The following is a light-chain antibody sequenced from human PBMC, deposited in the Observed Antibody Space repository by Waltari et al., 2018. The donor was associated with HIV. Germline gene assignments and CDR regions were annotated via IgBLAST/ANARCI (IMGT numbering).Light chain of an antibody. CDR1: ALPKEY. CDR3: YSTNIRGNSRL. CDR2: EDT. V-gene: IGLV3-10*01. J-gene: IGLJ2*01. Sequence: SSELTQPPSVSVSPGQTARITCSGDALPKEYAHWYQQRSGQAPVLVIYEDTKRHSGIPERFSGSTSGTMSTLIITGAQVEDEGDYYCYSTNIRGNSRLFGGGTKLTVL.